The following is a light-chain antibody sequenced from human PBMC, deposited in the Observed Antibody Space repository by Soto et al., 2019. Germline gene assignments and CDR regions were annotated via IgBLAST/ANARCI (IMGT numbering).Light chain of an antibody. CDR1: NSDVGGYDR. V-gene: IGLV2-14*01. Sequence: QSALTQPASVSGSPGQSITISCTGTNSDVGGYDRVSWYQHHPGKAPKLLIFEVYNRPSGISDRFSGSKSGDTASLTISGRQAEDEADYYCISYTSSSTLVFGGGTKLTVL. J-gene: IGLJ2*01. CDR3: ISYTSSSTLV. CDR2: EVY.